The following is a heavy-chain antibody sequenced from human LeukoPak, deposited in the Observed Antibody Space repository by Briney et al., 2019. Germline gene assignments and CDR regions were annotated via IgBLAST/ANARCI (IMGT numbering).Heavy chain of an antibody. CDR3: ARRFCTTTTCYFFDS. D-gene: IGHD2-2*01. CDR1: GGSISSSSHY. J-gene: IGHJ4*02. CDR2: VYHSGFT. Sequence: SETLSLTSTVSGGSISSSSHYWGWIRQPPGKGLEWIGIVYHSGFTYYNPSLNSRITLSVDTSNNQFSLELNSVTASDTAVYYCARRFCTTTTCYFFDSWGQGTLVSVSS. V-gene: IGHV4-39*01.